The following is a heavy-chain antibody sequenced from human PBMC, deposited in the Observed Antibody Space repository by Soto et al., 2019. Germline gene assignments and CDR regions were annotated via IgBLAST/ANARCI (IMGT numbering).Heavy chain of an antibody. CDR2: ISGSGGST. V-gene: IGHV3-23*01. CDR3: AKGGYCSGGSCCHPFGY. J-gene: IGHJ4*02. Sequence: EVQLLESGGGLVQPGGSLRLSCAASGFTFSSYAMSWVRQAPGKGLEWVSAISGSGGSTYYACSVKGRFPISRDNSKNTLSQQMNSPRAEDTAVYYWAKGGYCSGGSCCHPFGYWGQGPLVHLSS. CDR1: GFTFSSYA. D-gene: IGHD2-15*01.